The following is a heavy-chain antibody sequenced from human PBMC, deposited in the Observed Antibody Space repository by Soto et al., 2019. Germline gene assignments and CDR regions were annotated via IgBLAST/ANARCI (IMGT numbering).Heavy chain of an antibody. CDR1: GGSVNSGSYY. V-gene: IGHV4-61*01. CDR2: IYYSGST. CDR3: ATGRYYYGSEY. J-gene: IGHJ4*02. D-gene: IGHD3-10*01. Sequence: PSETLSLTCTVSGGSVNSGSYYWSWIRQPPGKGLEWIGYIYYSGSTNYNPSLKSRITISLDTSKNQFSLNLSSVTAADTAVYYCATGRYYYGSEYWGQGNLVTVSS.